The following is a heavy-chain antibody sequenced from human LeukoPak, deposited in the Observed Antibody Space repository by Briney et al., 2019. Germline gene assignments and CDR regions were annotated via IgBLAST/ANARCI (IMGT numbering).Heavy chain of an antibody. CDR3: ARQVATKGEWAFDI. J-gene: IGHJ3*02. D-gene: IGHD5-12*01. Sequence: SETLSLTCSVSAYSFSSAYYWGWIRQPPGKGLEWIGSINLSGHTYYNPSLKSRATISVDTSRNQFSLKLSSVTATDTAMYYCARQVATKGEWAFDIWGQGTMVTASS. V-gene: IGHV4-38-2*02. CDR1: AYSFSSAYY. CDR2: INLSGHT.